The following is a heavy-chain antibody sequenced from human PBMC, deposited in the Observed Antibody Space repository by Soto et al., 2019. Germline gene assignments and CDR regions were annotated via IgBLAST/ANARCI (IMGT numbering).Heavy chain of an antibody. CDR1: GFTFSSYA. D-gene: IGHD3-22*01. V-gene: IGHV3-23*01. Sequence: PGGSLRLSCSASGFTFSSYAMSWVRQAPGKGLEWVSAISGSGGSTYYADSVKGRFTISRDNSKNTLYLQMNSLRAEDTAVYYCAKGHQRDSSGYYSYFDYWGQGTLVTVSS. J-gene: IGHJ4*02. CDR2: ISGSGGST. CDR3: AKGHQRDSSGYYSYFDY.